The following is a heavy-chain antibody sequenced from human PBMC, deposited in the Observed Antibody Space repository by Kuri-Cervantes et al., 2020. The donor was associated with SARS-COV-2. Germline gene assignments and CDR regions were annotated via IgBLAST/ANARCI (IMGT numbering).Heavy chain of an antibody. V-gene: IGHV4-39*07. J-gene: IGHJ4*02. CDR2: IYYSGST. Sequence: SGLLSPPGNVSGGSISSSSYYWGWIRQPPGRGRVWIGSIYYSGSTYYNPSLESRVTISVDPTKNQFSLKLSSVTAADTAVYYCSSSSSLSYFFYYWGQGTLVTVSS. CDR3: SSSSSLSYFFYY. D-gene: IGHD6-6*01. CDR1: GGSISSSSYY.